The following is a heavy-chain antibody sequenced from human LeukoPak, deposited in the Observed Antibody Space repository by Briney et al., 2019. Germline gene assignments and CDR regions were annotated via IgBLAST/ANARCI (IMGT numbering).Heavy chain of an antibody. Sequence: PSETLSLTCTVSGGSISSGSYYWSWIRQPAGKGLEWIGRIYTSGSTNYNPSLKSRVTISVDTSKNQFSLKLSSVTAADTAVYYCARDSYQLLRNWFDPWGQGTLVTVPS. CDR3: ARDSYQLLRNWFDP. V-gene: IGHV4-61*02. CDR2: IYTSGST. CDR1: GGSISSGSYY. D-gene: IGHD2-2*01. J-gene: IGHJ5*02.